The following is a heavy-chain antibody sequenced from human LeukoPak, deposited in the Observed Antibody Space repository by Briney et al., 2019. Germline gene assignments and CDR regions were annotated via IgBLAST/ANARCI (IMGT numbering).Heavy chain of an antibody. D-gene: IGHD6-13*01. CDR3: ARQLHSSSWYSRYYGMDV. J-gene: IGHJ6*02. Sequence: SETLSLTCTVSGGSISSSSYYWGWIRQPPGKGLEWIGSIYYSGSTYYNPSLKSRVTISADTSKNQFSLKLSSVTAADTAVYYRARQLHSSSWYSRYYGMDVWGQGTTVTVSS. CDR2: IYYSGST. CDR1: GGSISSSSYY. V-gene: IGHV4-39*01.